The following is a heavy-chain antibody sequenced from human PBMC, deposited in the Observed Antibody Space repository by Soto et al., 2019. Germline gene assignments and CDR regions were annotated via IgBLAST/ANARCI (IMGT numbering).Heavy chain of an antibody. D-gene: IGHD4-17*01. Sequence: VASGKVSCKASGYTFTSYYMHWVRQAPGQGLEWMGIINPSGGSTSYAQKFQGRVTMTRDTSTSTVYMELSSLRSEDAAVYYCARAYGDYVNAFHIWGQGTMVTVSS. V-gene: IGHV1-46*01. J-gene: IGHJ3*02. CDR3: ARAYGDYVNAFHI. CDR1: GYTFTSYY. CDR2: INPSGGST.